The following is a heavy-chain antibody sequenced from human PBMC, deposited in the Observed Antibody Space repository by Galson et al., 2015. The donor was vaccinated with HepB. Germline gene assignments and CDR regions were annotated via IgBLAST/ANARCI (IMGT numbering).Heavy chain of an antibody. J-gene: IGHJ3*02. CDR2: ISYDGSNK. CDR1: TFTFSTYA. CDR3: ARGKGAFDI. V-gene: IGHV3-30-3*01. Sequence: SLRLSCAASTFTFSTYAMHWVRQAPGKGLEWVAVISYDGSNKYYADSVKGRFTISRDNSKNTLYLQMNSLRAEDTTVYYCARGKGAFDIWGQGTMVTVSS.